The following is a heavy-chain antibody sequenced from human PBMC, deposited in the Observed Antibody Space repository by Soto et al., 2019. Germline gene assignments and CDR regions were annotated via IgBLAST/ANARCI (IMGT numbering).Heavy chain of an antibody. Sequence: GGALRLSCAASGFTFSSYGMHWVRQAPGKGLEWVAFIWHDGGNKFYAESVKGRFTISRDNSKNTLYLQMTSLSAEDTAMYYCARDGDVNTGFGKDYWGQGTLVTVSS. D-gene: IGHD3-16*01. V-gene: IGHV3-33*01. CDR2: IWHDGGNK. J-gene: IGHJ4*02. CDR1: GFTFSSYG. CDR3: ARDGDVNTGFGKDY.